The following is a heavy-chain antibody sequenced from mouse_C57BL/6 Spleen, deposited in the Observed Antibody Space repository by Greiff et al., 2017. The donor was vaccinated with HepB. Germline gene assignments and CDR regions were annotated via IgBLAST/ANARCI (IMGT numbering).Heavy chain of an antibody. D-gene: IGHD3-2*02. Sequence: EVMLVESGEGLVKPGGSLKLSCAASGFTFSSYAMSWVRQTPEKRLEWVAYISSGGDYIYYADTVKGRFTISRDNARNTLYLQMSSLKSEDTAMYYCTREAQATGGFDYWGQGTTLTVSS. J-gene: IGHJ2*01. V-gene: IGHV5-9-1*02. CDR2: ISSGGDYI. CDR1: GFTFSSYA. CDR3: TREAQATGGFDY.